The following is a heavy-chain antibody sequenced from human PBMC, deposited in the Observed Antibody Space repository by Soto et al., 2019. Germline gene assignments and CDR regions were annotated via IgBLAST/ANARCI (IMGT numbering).Heavy chain of an antibody. V-gene: IGHV1-2*02. CDR3: ARIKWGLDYCSGMDV. CDR2: INPKTAAT. Sequence: QVQLVQSGAEVRKSGASVKVSCKASGYPFSDYFIQWLRQAPGQGLEWVAWINPKTAATNYAKNCKDRVTVTSETSFSTAYLELTRLRPDDTALYYCARIKWGLDYCSGMDVWGQGTAVSVSS. J-gene: IGHJ6*02. D-gene: IGHD1-26*01. CDR1: GYPFSDYF.